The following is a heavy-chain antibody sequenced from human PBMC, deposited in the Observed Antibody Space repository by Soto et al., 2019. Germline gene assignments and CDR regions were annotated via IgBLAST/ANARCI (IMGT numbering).Heavy chain of an antibody. CDR1: GYTFTGYY. Sequence: ASVKVSCKASGYTFTGYYMHWVRQAPGQGLEWMGWINAGNGNTKYSQKFQGRVTMTRDTSTSTVYMELSSLRSEDTAVYYCARDIAAAGTEDYYYGMDVWGQGTTVTVSS. V-gene: IGHV1-2*02. CDR2: INAGNGNT. CDR3: ARDIAAAGTEDYYYGMDV. D-gene: IGHD6-13*01. J-gene: IGHJ6*02.